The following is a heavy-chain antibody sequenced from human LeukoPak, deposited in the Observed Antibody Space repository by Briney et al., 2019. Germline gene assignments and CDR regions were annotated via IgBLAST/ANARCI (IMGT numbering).Heavy chain of an antibody. CDR2: ISAYNGNT. CDR3: ARIPTDGGSSGWYVWFDP. J-gene: IGHJ5*02. V-gene: IGHV1-18*01. CDR1: GYTFTSYG. D-gene: IGHD6-19*01. Sequence: ASVKVSCKASGYTFTSYGISWVRQTPGQGLEWMGWISAYNGNTNYAQKLQGRVTMTTDTSTSTAYMELRSLRSDDTAVYYCARIPTDGGSSGWYVWFDPWGQGTLVTVSS.